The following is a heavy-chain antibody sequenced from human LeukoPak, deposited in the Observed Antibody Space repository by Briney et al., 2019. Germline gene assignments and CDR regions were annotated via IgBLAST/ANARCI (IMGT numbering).Heavy chain of an antibody. J-gene: IGHJ3*02. CDR1: GFTFSYYT. V-gene: IGHV3-48*01. CDR2: IRSSDGTV. CDR3: ARDHAYAFDI. Sequence: GGSLRLSCVASGFTFSYYTMNWARQAPGKGLEWISYIRSSDGTVSYADSVKGRFAISTDTAKNSLFLQMNSLSAEDTAVYYCARDHAYAFDIWGQGTMVTVSS.